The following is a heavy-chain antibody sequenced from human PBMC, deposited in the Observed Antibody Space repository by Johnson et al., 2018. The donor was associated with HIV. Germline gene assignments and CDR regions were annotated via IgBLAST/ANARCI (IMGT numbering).Heavy chain of an antibody. CDR1: GFIFSRSW. CDR2: TNSDGSST. J-gene: IGHJ3*02. V-gene: IGHV3-74*02. D-gene: IGHD6-13*01. Sequence: VQLVESGGGLVQPGGSLRLSCAASGFIFSRSWMHWVRQAPGKGLVWVSRTNSDGSSTSYADSVKGRFTISRDNAKNSLYLQMNSLRVEDTALYYCARGKGAAAGLDAFDIWVQGSIVTFSS. CDR3: ARGKGAAAGLDAFDI.